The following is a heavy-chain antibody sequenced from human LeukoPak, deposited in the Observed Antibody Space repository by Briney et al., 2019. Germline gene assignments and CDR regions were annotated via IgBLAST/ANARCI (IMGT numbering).Heavy chain of an antibody. V-gene: IGHV1-69*04. J-gene: IGHJ4*02. CDR2: IIPVLGIA. Sequence: SVKVSCKASGGTFSSYAVSWVRQAPGQGLEWMGRIIPVLGIANYAQKSQGRVTITTDKSMSTVYMELSSLNSEDTAVYYCARAGRSDGDYFDYWGQGTLVTVSS. CDR1: GGTFSSYA. CDR3: ARAGRSDGDYFDY. D-gene: IGHD4-17*01.